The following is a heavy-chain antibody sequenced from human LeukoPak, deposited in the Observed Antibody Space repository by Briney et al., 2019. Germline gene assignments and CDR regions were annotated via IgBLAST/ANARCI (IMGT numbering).Heavy chain of an antibody. V-gene: IGHV1-69*13. Sequence: SVKVSCKASGGTFSSYAVSWVRQAPGQGLEWMGGIIPIFGTANYAQKFQGRVTITADESTSTAYMELSSLRSEDTAVYYCARGLIWPNYYYYYYMDVWGKGTTVTISS. J-gene: IGHJ6*03. CDR1: GGTFSSYA. CDR2: IIPIFGTA. CDR3: ARGLIWPNYYYYYYMDV. D-gene: IGHD2-15*01.